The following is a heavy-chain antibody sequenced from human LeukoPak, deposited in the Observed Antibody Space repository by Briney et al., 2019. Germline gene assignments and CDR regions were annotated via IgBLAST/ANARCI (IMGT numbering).Heavy chain of an antibody. D-gene: IGHD4-17*01. CDR2: IYYSGST. V-gene: IGHV4-31*03. CDR1: GGSISSGGYY. CDR3: ARGHGDYSSRYDY. Sequence: SQTLSLTCTVSGGSISSGGYYWSWLRQHPGQGLEWIGYIYYSGSTYYNPSLKSRVTISVDTSKNQFSLKLSSVTAADTAVYYCARGHGDYSSRYDYWGQGTLVTVSS. J-gene: IGHJ4*02.